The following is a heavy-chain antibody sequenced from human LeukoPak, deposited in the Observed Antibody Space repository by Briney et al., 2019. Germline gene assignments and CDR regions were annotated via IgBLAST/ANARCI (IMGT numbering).Heavy chain of an antibody. CDR3: AKGRYGDYVN. D-gene: IGHD4-17*01. J-gene: IGHJ4*02. CDR2: ISGSGGST. CDR1: GLTFSSNA. V-gene: IGHV3-23*01. Sequence: GGSLSLSCPASGLTFSSNAMSWVRQAPGKGLEWVSAISGSGGSTYYADSVKGRFTISRDNSKNTLYLQMNSLRAEDTAVYYCAKGRYGDYVNRGQGTLVTVSS.